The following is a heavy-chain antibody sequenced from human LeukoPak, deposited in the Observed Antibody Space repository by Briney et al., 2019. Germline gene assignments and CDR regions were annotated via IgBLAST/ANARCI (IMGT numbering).Heavy chain of an antibody. V-gene: IGHV3-74*01. CDR1: GFTFRSYW. CDR3: VRGDSSSSFDY. CDR2: INSDGSDS. J-gene: IGHJ4*02. D-gene: IGHD6-6*01. Sequence: GGSLRLSCAACGFTFRSYWMHWVRQAPGKGLVWVSRINSDGSDSTYADSVKGRFTISRDNAKNTLYLQMNSLRAEDTAVYYCVRGDSSSSFDYWGQGTLVTVSS.